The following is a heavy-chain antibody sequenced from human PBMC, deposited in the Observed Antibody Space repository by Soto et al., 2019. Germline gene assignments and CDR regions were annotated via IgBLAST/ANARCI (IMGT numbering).Heavy chain of an antibody. CDR1: GGTFSSYA. Sequence: QVQLVQSGAEVKKPGSSVKVSCKASGGTFSSYAISWVRQAPGPGLEWMGGIIPIFGTANYAQKFQGRVTITADESTSTAYMELSSLRSEDTAVYYCARSCSSTSCYGYYGMDVWGQGTTVTVSS. CDR2: IIPIFGTA. J-gene: IGHJ6*02. V-gene: IGHV1-69*01. D-gene: IGHD2-2*01. CDR3: ARSCSSTSCYGYYGMDV.